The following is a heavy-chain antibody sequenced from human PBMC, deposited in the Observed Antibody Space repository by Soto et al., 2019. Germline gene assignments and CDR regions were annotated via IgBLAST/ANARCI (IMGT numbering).Heavy chain of an antibody. D-gene: IGHD6-13*01. Sequence: SDTLSLTCTFYGPSITSSSYSWAWIRQPPGMGLEWIGSIYYSGSTYYNPSLKSRVTISVDTSKNQFSLKLSSVTAADTAVYYCAAPGGRAAAEEDYYYGMDVWGQGTTVT. CDR1: GPSITSSSYS. CDR3: AAPGGRAAAEEDYYYGMDV. V-gene: IGHV4-39*01. J-gene: IGHJ6*02. CDR2: IYYSGST.